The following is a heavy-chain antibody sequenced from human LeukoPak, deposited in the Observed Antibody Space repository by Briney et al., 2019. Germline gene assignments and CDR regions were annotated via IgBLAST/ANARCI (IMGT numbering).Heavy chain of an antibody. Sequence: GGSLRLSCAASGFTFSSYEMNWVRQAPGKGLEWVSYISSSGSTIYYAASVKGRFTISRDNAKNSLYLQMNSLRAEDTAVYYCAELGITMIGGVWGKGTTVTVSS. CDR3: AELGITMIGGV. CDR1: GFTFSSYE. V-gene: IGHV3-48*03. CDR2: ISSSGSTI. J-gene: IGHJ6*04. D-gene: IGHD3-10*02.